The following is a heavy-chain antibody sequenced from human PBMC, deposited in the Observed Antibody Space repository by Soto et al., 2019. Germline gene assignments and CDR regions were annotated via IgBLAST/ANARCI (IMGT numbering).Heavy chain of an antibody. Sequence: SETLSLTCAVYGGSFRGYYWSWLRQPPGRGLEWIGEINPSRSSNYHPSLKRRVTISVDTSKNQFSLKLSSVTAADTAGYYCARGGLGYYDILARLNSYYGMDVWGQGTTVT. CDR1: GGSFRGYY. D-gene: IGHD3-9*01. J-gene: IGHJ6*02. V-gene: IGHV4-34*01. CDR3: ARGGLGYYDILARLNSYYGMDV. CDR2: INPSRSS.